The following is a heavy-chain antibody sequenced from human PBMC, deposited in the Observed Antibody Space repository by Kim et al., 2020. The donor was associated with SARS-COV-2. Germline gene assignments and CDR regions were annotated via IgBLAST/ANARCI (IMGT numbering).Heavy chain of an antibody. CDR2: K. Sequence: KFYVGPVQGRLTISRDNAKKALYVEMNSLRVEDTAVYYCSRLFGGNSLIDYWGQGTLVTVSS. V-gene: IGHV3-7*03. J-gene: IGHJ4*02. D-gene: IGHD2-21*02. CDR3: SRLFGGNSLIDY.